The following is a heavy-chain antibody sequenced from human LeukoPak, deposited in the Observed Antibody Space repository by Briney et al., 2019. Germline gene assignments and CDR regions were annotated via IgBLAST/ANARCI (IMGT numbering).Heavy chain of an antibody. V-gene: IGHV1-69*04. CDR2: IIPILGIA. J-gene: IGHJ4*02. CDR3: ARAGLYSSLFDY. Sequence: SVKVSCKASGGTFSSYAISWVRQAPGQGLEWMGRIIPILGIANYAQKFQGRVTITADKSTSTAYMELSSLRSEETAVYYCARAGLYSSLFDYWGQGTLVTVSS. CDR1: GGTFSSYA. D-gene: IGHD6-19*01.